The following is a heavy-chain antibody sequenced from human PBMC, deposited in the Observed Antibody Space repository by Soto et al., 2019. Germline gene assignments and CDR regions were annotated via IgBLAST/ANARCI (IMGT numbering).Heavy chain of an antibody. J-gene: IGHJ6*03. CDR1: GGTFSSYT. CDR3: AVGGYCSSTSCYTELYSYYYMDV. D-gene: IGHD2-2*02. Sequence: QVQLVQSGAEVKKPGSSVKVSCKASGGTFSSYTISWVRQAPGQGLEWMGRIIPILGIANYAQKFQGRVTITADKSTSTAYMELSSLRSEDTAVYYCAVGGYCSSTSCYTELYSYYYMDVWGKGTTVTVSS. CDR2: IIPILGIA. V-gene: IGHV1-69*02.